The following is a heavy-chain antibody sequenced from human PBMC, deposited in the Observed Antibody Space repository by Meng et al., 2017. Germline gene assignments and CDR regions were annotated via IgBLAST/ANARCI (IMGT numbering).Heavy chain of an antibody. D-gene: IGHD6-19*01. Sequence: GGSLRLSCAASGFTFDDYTMHWVRQAPGKGLEWVSLISWDGGSTYYADSVKGRFTISRDNAKNSLYLQMNSLRAEDTAVYYCARVSQQWLPILYYFDYWGQGTLVTGAS. CDR1: GFTFDDYT. J-gene: IGHJ4*02. CDR2: ISWDGGST. V-gene: IGHV3-43*01. CDR3: ARVSQQWLPILYYFDY.